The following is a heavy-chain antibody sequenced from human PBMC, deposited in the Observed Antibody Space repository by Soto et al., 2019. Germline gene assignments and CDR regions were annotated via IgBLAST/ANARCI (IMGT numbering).Heavy chain of an antibody. D-gene: IGHD3-22*01. CDR1: GGSISSYY. J-gene: IGHJ5*02. V-gene: IGHV4-59*01. CDR3: ATAPETFSPAGYYVNWCDP. Sequence: SETLSLTCTVSGGSISSYYWSWIRQPPGKGLEWIGYIYYSGSTNYNPSLKSRVTISVDTSKNQFSLKLSSVTAADTAVYYCATAPETFSPAGYYVNWCDPWGHGTLGTVSA. CDR2: IYYSGST.